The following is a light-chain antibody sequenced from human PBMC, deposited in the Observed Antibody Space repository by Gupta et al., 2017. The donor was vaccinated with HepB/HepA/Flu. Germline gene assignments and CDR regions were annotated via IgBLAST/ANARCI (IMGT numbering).Light chain of an antibody. CDR3: HQDYNSPCT. V-gene: IGKV4-1*01. CDR2: GAS. CDR1: QGLSDMSNDDNY. Sequence: DIVMTQSPDSLAVSLGERATINCKSSQGLSDMSNDDNYLAWYQQKPGQPPKLLIYGASTRESGVPDRFSGSGSGTDFTLTISSLQAEDVAVYYCHQDYNSPCTFGQGTKLEIK. J-gene: IGKJ2*02.